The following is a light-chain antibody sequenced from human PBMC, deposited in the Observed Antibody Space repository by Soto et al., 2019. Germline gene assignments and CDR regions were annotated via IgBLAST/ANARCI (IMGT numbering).Light chain of an antibody. CDR1: QSVRTY. V-gene: IGKV3-11*01. CDR2: DAS. Sequence: EIVLTQSPFTLSLSPGERATLSCRASQSVRTYLAWYQVKPGQAPRLLIYDASSRASGVPARFSGSGSGTDFTLTISSLEAEDFALYYCQQRNSWPPITFGQGTRLEI. J-gene: IGKJ5*01. CDR3: QQRNSWPPIT.